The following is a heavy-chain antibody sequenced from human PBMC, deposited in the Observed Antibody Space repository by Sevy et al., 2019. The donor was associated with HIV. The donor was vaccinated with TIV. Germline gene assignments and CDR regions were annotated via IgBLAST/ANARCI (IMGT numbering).Heavy chain of an antibody. Sequence: ASVKVSCKASGGTFSSYAISWVRQAPGQGLEWMGGIIPIFGTANYAQKFQGRVTITADESTSTAYMELSSLRSEDTAVYYGARDRSSYGSGSYYKGYYGMDVWGQGTTVTVSS. J-gene: IGHJ6*02. CDR2: IIPIFGTA. CDR3: ARDRSSYGSGSYYKGYYGMDV. CDR1: GGTFSSYA. V-gene: IGHV1-69*13. D-gene: IGHD3-10*01.